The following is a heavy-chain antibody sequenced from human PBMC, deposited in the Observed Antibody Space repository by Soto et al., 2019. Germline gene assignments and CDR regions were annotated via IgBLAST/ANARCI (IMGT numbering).Heavy chain of an antibody. D-gene: IGHD1-26*01. V-gene: IGHV4-38-2*01. Sequence: SETLSLPCAVSGYSLSSGYYWGWIRQPPRKGLESIGNIYHSGSTYYNSSLKSRVTTSVDPSKNQFSLNLSSGTAAATAVYYGARVLGGAKSDYWGQGTLVTVSS. CDR2: IYHSGST. CDR3: ARVLGGAKSDY. J-gene: IGHJ4*02. CDR1: GYSLSSGYY.